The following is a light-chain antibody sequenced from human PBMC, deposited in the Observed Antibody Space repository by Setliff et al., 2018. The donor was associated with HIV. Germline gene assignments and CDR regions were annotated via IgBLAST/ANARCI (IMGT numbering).Light chain of an antibody. CDR3: SSYTTISTFV. V-gene: IGLV2-14*03. CDR1: SSDVGGYYY. J-gene: IGLJ1*01. Sequence: QSALTQPASVSGSPGQSITISCTGTSSDVGGYYYVSWYQHHPGKAPKLMIYDVNKRPSGVSNRFSGSKSGNTASLTISGLQAEDEADYYCSSYTTISTFVFGTGTKVTVL. CDR2: DVN.